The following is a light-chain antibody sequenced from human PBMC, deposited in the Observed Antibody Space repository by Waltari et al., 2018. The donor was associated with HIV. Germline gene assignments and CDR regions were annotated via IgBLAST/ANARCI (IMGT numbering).Light chain of an antibody. J-gene: IGLJ2*01. Sequence: QSVLTQPPSVSGDPGQRVPISCTGSSSNIGAGYAVHWYQQLPGTAPKLLIYGNTNRPSGVPDRFSGSKSGTSPSLAITGLQAEDEADYYCQSYDSSLTGSVFGGGTKLTVL. CDR3: QSYDSSLTGSV. CDR2: GNT. V-gene: IGLV1-40*01. CDR1: SSNIGAGYA.